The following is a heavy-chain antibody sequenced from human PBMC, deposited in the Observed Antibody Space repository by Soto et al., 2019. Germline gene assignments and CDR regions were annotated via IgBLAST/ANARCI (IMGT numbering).Heavy chain of an antibody. CDR1: GFTFSSYA. V-gene: IGHV3-30-3*01. D-gene: IGHD2-2*01. CDR2: MSYDGSNK. CDR3: ARGYCSRPSCSHFDC. Sequence: TWGSLRLSCAASGFTFSSYAVHWVRQAPGKGLEWVAVMSYDGSNKYYADSVKGRFTISSDNSKNTLYLQMNSLGTEDTAVYYCARGYCSRPSCSHFDCWGQGTLVTVSS. J-gene: IGHJ4*02.